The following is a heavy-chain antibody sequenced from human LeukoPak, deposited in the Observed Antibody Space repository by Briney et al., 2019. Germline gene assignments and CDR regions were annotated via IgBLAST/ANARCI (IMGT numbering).Heavy chain of an antibody. D-gene: IGHD3-22*01. V-gene: IGHV3-21*01. CDR1: GFTFSSYS. CDR3: ARDGYYDRDAFDI. CDR2: ISSSSSYI. Sequence: PGGSLRLSCAASGFTFSSYSMNWVRQAPGKGLEWVSSISSSSSYIYYADSVKGRFTISRDNAKNSLYLQMNSLRAEDTAVYYCARDGYYDRDAFDIWGQGTMVTVSS. J-gene: IGHJ3*02.